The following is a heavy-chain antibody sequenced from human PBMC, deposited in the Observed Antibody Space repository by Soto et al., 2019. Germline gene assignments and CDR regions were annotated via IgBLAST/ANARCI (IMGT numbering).Heavy chain of an antibody. D-gene: IGHD1-26*01. V-gene: IGHV4-39*01. CDR2: IYYSGAA. CDR1: GASLSTDTFY. J-gene: IGHJ5*02. CDR3: ARRDGGGQYYAVDP. Sequence: QLQLQESGPGLVRPSETLSLTCTVSGASLSTDTFYWGWIRQPPGKGLEWIAVIYYSGAAYYNPSIKSRVTISLDTSKNQVSLKLNSVTATDTALYFCARRDGGGQYYAVDPWGQGTLVTVSS.